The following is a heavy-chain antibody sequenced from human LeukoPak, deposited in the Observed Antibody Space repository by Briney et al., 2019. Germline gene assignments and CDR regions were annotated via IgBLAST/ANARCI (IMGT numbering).Heavy chain of an antibody. V-gene: IGHV1-69*05. D-gene: IGHD6-13*01. Sequence: GASVKVSCKASGGTFSSYAISWVRQAPGQGLEWMGRIIPIFGTANYAQKFQGRVTITMDESTSTAYMELSSLRSEDTAVYYCARAQPKGYSSSWYDYWGQGTLVTVSS. CDR1: GGTFSSYA. J-gene: IGHJ4*02. CDR3: ARAQPKGYSSSWYDY. CDR2: IIPIFGTA.